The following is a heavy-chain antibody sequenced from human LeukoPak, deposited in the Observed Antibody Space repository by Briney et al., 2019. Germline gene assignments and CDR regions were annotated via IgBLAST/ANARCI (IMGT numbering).Heavy chain of an antibody. CDR3: ARGRDGYNGDAFDI. CDR2: IYPGNSDT. V-gene: IGHV5-51*01. CDR1: GDRLTNNW. J-gene: IGHJ3*02. Sequence: HGESLKISCKISGDRLTNNWIGWVRQVPGKGLEWLGLIYPGNSDTRYSPFFQGQVTFSADKSISTAYLQWSSLKASDTAVYYCARGRDGYNGDAFDIWGQGTMVTVSS. D-gene: IGHD5-24*01.